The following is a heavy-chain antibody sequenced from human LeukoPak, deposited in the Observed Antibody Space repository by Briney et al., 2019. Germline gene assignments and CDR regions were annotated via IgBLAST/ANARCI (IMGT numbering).Heavy chain of an antibody. D-gene: IGHD2-21*01. V-gene: IGHV3-49*03. J-gene: IGHJ4*02. CDR2: IRSKAYGGAT. Sequence: PGRSLRLCCTTSGFTFGDYTMSWFRQAPGKGLEWVGFIRSKAYGGATEYAASMKGRFSISRDDSKSIAYLQMNSLRAEDTAVYYCARDERIVVVIAPPDYWGQGTLVTVSS. CDR1: GFTFGDYT. CDR3: ARDERIVVVIAPPDY.